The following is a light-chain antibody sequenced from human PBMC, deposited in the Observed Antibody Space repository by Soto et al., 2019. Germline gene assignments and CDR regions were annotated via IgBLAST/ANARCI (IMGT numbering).Light chain of an antibody. J-gene: IGKJ3*01. Sequence: EIVMTQSPATLSVSPGERASLSCRASQSIRTNLAWYQQKPGQAPRLLIYGASTRATGIPARFSGSGSGTECTLTISSPQSEDFAVYYCQQYDKWPLTFGPGTKVDIE. CDR3: QQYDKWPLT. CDR1: QSIRTN. V-gene: IGKV3-15*01. CDR2: GAS.